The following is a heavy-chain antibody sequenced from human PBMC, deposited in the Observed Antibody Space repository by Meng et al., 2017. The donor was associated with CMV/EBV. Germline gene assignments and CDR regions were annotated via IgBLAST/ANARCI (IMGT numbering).Heavy chain of an antibody. CDR1: GGSFSGYY. V-gene: IGHV4-34*01. CDR3: ARGRLRYCSSTSCHTNY. Sequence: SCAVYGGSFSGYYWSWIRQPPGKGLEWIGEINHSGSTNYNPSLKSRVTISVGTSKNQFSLKLSSVTAADTAVYYCARGRLRYCSSTSCHTNYWGQGTLVTVSS. D-gene: IGHD2-2*02. J-gene: IGHJ4*02. CDR2: INHSGST.